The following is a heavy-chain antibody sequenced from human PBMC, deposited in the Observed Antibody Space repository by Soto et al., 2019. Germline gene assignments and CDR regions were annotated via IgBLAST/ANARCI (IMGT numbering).Heavy chain of an antibody. CDR2: ISSSSSTI. D-gene: IGHD2-2*01. CDR1: GFTVSSNY. J-gene: IGHJ6*04. CDR3: AREGIVVVPAALPYYYGMDV. Sequence: PGGSLRLSCAASGFTVSSNYMRWIRQAPGKGLEWVSYISSSSSTIYYADSVKGRFTISRDNAKNTLYLQMNSLRAEDTAVYYCAREGIVVVPAALPYYYGMDVWGKGTTVTVSS. V-gene: IGHV3-11*04.